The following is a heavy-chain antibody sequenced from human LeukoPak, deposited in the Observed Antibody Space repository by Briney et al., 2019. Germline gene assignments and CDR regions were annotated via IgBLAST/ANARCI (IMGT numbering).Heavy chain of an antibody. CDR2: IYHSGST. V-gene: IGHV4-4*02. J-gene: IGHJ6*02. D-gene: IGHD2-2*01. CDR1: GGSISSSNW. CDR3: ARDGLSPVVPNCSSTSCYDYYYGMDV. Sequence: PSETLSLTCAVSGGSISSSNWWSWVRQPPGKGLEWIGEIYHSGSTNYNPSLKSRVTISVDTSKNQFSLKLSSVTAADTAVYYCARDGLSPVVPNCSSTSCYDYYYGMDVWGQGTTVTVSS.